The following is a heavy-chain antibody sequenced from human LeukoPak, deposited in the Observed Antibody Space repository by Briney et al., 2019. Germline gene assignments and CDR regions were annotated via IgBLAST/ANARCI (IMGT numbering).Heavy chain of an antibody. CDR1: GYTFTSYY. V-gene: IGHV1-46*01. Sequence: ASVKVSCKASGYTFTSYYMHWVRQAPGQGLEWMGIINPSGGSTSYAQKFQGRVTMTRDTSTSTVYMELSSLRSEDTAVYYCAKDWIRNYYDSSGFDYWGQGTLVTVSS. CDR3: AKDWIRNYYDSSGFDY. J-gene: IGHJ4*02. CDR2: INPSGGST. D-gene: IGHD3-22*01.